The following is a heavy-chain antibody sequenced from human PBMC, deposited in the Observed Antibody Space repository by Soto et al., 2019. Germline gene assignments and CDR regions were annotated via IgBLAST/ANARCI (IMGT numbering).Heavy chain of an antibody. CDR2: ISSNGGST. CDR3: ARVGITIFGVVDL. D-gene: IGHD3-3*01. V-gene: IGHV3-64*01. J-gene: IGHJ4*02. Sequence: EVQLVESGGGLVQPGGSLRLSCAASGFTFSSYAMHWVRQAPGKGLEYVSAISSNGGSTYYANSVKGRFTISRDNSMNTLYLQMGSLRAEDMAVYYCARVGITIFGVVDLWGQGTLVTVSS. CDR1: GFTFSSYA.